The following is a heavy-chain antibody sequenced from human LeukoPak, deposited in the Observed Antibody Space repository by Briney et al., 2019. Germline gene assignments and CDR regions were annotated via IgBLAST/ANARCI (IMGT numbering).Heavy chain of an antibody. D-gene: IGHD5-12*01. CDR2: IYYSGST. V-gene: IGHV4-39*01. J-gene: IGHJ4*02. Sequence: PSETLSLTCTVSGGSIRSSSYYWGWIRQPPGKGLEWIGSIYYSGSTYYNPSLKSRVTISVDTSKNQFSLKLSSVTAADTAVYYCARHIYSGYDSGIDYWGQGTLVTVSS. CDR3: ARHIYSGYDSGIDY. CDR1: GGSIRSSSYY.